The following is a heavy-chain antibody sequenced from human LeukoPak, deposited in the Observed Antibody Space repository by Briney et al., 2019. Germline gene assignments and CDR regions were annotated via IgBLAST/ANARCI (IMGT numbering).Heavy chain of an antibody. Sequence: PGESLRLSCAASGFTFSSYSMNWVRQAPGQGLEWVSSISSSSSYIYYADSVKGRFTISRDNAKNSLYLQMNSLRAEDTAVYYCASPVKQWLTPFDYWGQGTLVTVSS. V-gene: IGHV3-21*01. CDR2: ISSSSSYI. D-gene: IGHD6-19*01. J-gene: IGHJ4*02. CDR1: GFTFSSYS. CDR3: ASPVKQWLTPFDY.